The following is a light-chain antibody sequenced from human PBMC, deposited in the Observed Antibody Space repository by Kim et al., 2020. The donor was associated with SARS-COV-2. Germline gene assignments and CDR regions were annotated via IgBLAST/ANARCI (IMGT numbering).Light chain of an antibody. CDR3: QVWDSSSDHRV. V-gene: IGLV3-21*04. J-gene: IGLJ2*01. CDR1: NIGSKS. Sequence: APGKTARIPCGGNNIGSKSVHWYQQKPGQAPVLVIYYDSDRPSGIPERFSGSNSGNTATLTISRVEAGDEADYYCQVWDSSSDHRVFGGGTQLTVL. CDR2: YDS.